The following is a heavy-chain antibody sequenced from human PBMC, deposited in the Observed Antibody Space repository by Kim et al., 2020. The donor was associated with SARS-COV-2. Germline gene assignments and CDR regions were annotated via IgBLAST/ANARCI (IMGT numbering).Heavy chain of an antibody. V-gene: IGHV3-33*01. CDR1: GFTFSSYG. CDR3: ARDPTYYYGLSAYYYYDMDV. Sequence: GGSLRLSCAASGFTFSSYGMHWVRQAPGKGLEWVAVIWYDGSNKYYADSVKGRFTISRDNSKNTLYLQMNSLRAEDTAVYHCARDPTYYYGLSAYYYYDMDVWGQGTTVTVSS. D-gene: IGHD3-10*01. CDR2: IWYDGSNK. J-gene: IGHJ6*02.